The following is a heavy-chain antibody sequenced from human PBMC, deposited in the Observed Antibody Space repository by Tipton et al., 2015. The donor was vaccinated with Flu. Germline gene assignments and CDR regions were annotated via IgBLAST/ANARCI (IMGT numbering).Heavy chain of an antibody. CDR1: GYSISSGYY. D-gene: IGHD2-21*01. J-gene: IGHJ4*02. CDR2: IYHTGST. Sequence: TLSLTCIVSGYSISSGYYWGWIRQPPGKGLEWIGSIYHTGSTYYNPSLKSRVTISTDTSTNQVSLKMNSVIAADTAVYYCARGPPGPSIRAYYFDIWGKGALVTVST. V-gene: IGHV4-38-2*02. CDR3: ARGPPGPSIRAYYFDI.